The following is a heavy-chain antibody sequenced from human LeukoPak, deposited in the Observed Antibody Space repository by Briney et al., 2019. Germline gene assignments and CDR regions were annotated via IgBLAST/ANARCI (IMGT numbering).Heavy chain of an antibody. V-gene: IGHV1-2*02. CDR2: INPSSGGT. D-gene: IGHD6-13*01. J-gene: IGHJ5*02. Sequence: ASVKVSCKASGYTFTGYYMHWVRQAPGQGLEWMGWINPSSGGTNYAQKFQGRVTMTRDTSISTAYMELSRLRSDDTAVYCCARGSRGAAAGNNWFDPWGQGTLVTVSS. CDR1: GYTFTGYY. CDR3: ARGSRGAAAGNNWFDP.